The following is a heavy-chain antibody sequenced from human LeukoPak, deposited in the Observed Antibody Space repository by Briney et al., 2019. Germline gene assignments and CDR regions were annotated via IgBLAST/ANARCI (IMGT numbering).Heavy chain of an antibody. CDR1: GYTFTDYY. CDR3: ARDLDDAFDI. J-gene: IGHJ3*02. V-gene: IGHV1-2*02. D-gene: IGHD1-1*01. CDR2: INPKTGSA. Sequence: ASVKVYCKASGYTFTDYYIHWVRQAPGQGLEWMGWINPKTGSANYPQKFQGRVTMTRDTSISTVNMELSRLRSDDTAVCFCARDLDDAFDIWGQGTVVTVSS.